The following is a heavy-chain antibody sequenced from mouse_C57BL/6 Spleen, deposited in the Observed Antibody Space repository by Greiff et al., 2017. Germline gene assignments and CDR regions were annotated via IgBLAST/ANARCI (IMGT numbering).Heavy chain of an antibody. CDR3: ARSGVYYDYDGDFDY. CDR1: GYTFTSYW. CDR2: INPSNGGT. D-gene: IGHD2-4*01. Sequence: QVQLQQPGTELVKPGASVKLSCKASGYTFTSYWMHWVKQRPGQGLEWIGNINPSNGGTNYNEKFKSQATLTVDKSSSTAYMLLSSLTSEDSAVYYCARSGVYYDYDGDFDYWGQGTTLTVSS. J-gene: IGHJ2*01. V-gene: IGHV1-53*01.